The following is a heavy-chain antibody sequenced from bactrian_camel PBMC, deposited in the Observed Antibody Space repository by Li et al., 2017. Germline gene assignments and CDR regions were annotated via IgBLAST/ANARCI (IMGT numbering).Heavy chain of an antibody. V-gene: IGHV3S53*01. CDR3: AAEVATSPSRIRT. J-gene: IGHJ4*01. CDR2: ISTDGTT. D-gene: IGHD2*01. Sequence: HVQLVESGGGSVQAGGSLNLSCAVDGYSFSTCGMGWYRRALEKERELVSSISTDGTTYDAGSVKGRFTASQDNAENTVYLQMNILKPEDTAVYYCAAEVATSPSRIRTGARVPRSPSP. CDR1: GYSFSTCG.